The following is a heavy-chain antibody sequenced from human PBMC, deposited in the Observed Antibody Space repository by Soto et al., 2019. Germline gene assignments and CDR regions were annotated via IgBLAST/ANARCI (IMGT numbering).Heavy chain of an antibody. V-gene: IGHV1-18*01. J-gene: IGHJ4*02. CDR3: ARDLAVGLVDY. D-gene: IGHD6-19*01. CDR1: GYTFASYA. Sequence: GASVKVSCKASGYTFASYAISWMRQAPGQGLEWMGWISAYNGNTNYAQKLQGRVTMTTDTSTSTAYMELRSLRSDDTAVYYCARDLAVGLVDYWGQGTLVTVSS. CDR2: ISAYNGNT.